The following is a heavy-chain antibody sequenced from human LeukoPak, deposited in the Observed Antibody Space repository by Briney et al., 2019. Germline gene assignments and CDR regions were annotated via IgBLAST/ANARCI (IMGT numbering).Heavy chain of an antibody. CDR1: GGAISDYY. CDR3: ARDTYGIIDY. Sequence: SETLSHTCTVSGGAISDYYWTWIRQPPGKGLEWMGYVYYSGSTNYNPSLKSRVTISLDTSKSQFSLKLSSVTAADTAVYYCARDTYGIIDYWGQGTLVTVSS. J-gene: IGHJ4*02. V-gene: IGHV4-59*12. D-gene: IGHD1-20*01. CDR2: VYYSGST.